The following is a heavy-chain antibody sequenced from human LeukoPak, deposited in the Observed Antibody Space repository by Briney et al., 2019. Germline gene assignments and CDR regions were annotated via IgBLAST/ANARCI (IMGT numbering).Heavy chain of an antibody. CDR2: ISGSGGST. CDR1: GFAFRSYG. J-gene: IGHJ4*02. Sequence: GGSLRLSCAASGFAFRSYGMSWVRQAPGKGLEWVSAISGSGGSTYYADSVKGRFTISRDNSKNTLYLQMNSLRAEDTAVYYCAKDPRVLAEYFDYWGQGTLVTVSS. D-gene: IGHD6-19*01. V-gene: IGHV3-23*01. CDR3: AKDPRVLAEYFDY.